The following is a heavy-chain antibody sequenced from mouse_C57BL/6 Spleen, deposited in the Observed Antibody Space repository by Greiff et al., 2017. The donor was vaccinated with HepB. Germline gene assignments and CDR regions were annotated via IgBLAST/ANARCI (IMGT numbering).Heavy chain of an antibody. D-gene: IGHD2-10*01. CDR3: TRGERALLTPFDY. Sequence: KXVESGEGLVKPGGSLKLSCAASGFTFSSYAMSWVRQTPEERLEWVAYISSGGDYIYYADTVKGRFTISRDNARNTLYLQMSSLKSEDTAMYYCTRGERALLTPFDYWGQGTTLTVSS. V-gene: IGHV5-9-1*02. J-gene: IGHJ2*01. CDR1: GFTFSSYA. CDR2: ISSGGDYI.